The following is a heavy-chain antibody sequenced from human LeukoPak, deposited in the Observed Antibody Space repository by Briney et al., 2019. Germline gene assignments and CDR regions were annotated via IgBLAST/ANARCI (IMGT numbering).Heavy chain of an antibody. J-gene: IGHJ3*02. D-gene: IGHD5-18*01. CDR2: IYSGGNT. CDR1: GFTVSSNY. Sequence: GGSLRLSCAASGFTVSSNYMSWVRQAPGKGLEWLSIIYSGGNTYYADSGKGRFTVSRDNSKNTVFLQMNSLRAEDTAVYYCARVIVDTGYDAFDIWGQGTMVTVSS. CDR3: ARVIVDTGYDAFDI. V-gene: IGHV3-66*01.